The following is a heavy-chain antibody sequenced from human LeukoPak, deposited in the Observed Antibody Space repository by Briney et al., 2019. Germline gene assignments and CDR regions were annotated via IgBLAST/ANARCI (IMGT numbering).Heavy chain of an antibody. CDR3: AKDHPYDSSGYYDPGGTYFDY. Sequence: TGGSLRLSCAASRFTFSNYAMSWVRQAPGKGLEWVSAISGSGGVIYYADSVKGRFTISRDNSKNTLYLQMNSLRAEDTAVYYCAKDHPYDSSGYYDPGGTYFDYWGQGTLVTVSS. V-gene: IGHV3-23*01. CDR2: ISGSGGVI. CDR1: RFTFSNYA. J-gene: IGHJ4*02. D-gene: IGHD3-22*01.